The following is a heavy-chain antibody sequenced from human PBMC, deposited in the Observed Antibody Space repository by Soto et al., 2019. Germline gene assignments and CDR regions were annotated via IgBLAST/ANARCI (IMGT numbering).Heavy chain of an antibody. V-gene: IGHV5-10-1*01. Sequence: PGESLKISCKGSGYSFTSYWISWVRQMPGKGLEWMGRIDPSGSYTNYSPSFQGHVTISADKSISTAYLQWSSLKASDTAMYYCARGGSASLYYYYGMDVWGQGTTVTVSS. J-gene: IGHJ6*02. CDR1: GYSFTSYW. D-gene: IGHD6-25*01. CDR3: ARGGSASLYYYYGMDV. CDR2: IDPSGSYT.